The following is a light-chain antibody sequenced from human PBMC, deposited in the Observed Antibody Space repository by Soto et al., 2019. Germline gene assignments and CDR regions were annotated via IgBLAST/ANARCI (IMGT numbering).Light chain of an antibody. CDR3: QQYNNWPPWT. Sequence: IVMTQSPATLSVSPGERATLSCRASQSVTSKLAWYQKKPGQAPRLLLYGASTRATGIPARFSGSGSGTELTLTITSLQPEDFAVYYCQQYNNWPPWTFGQGTKVDIK. V-gene: IGKV3-15*01. CDR1: QSVTSK. J-gene: IGKJ1*01. CDR2: GAS.